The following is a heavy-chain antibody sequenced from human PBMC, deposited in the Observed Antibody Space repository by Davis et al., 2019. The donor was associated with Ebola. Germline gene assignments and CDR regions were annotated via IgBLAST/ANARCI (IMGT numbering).Heavy chain of an antibody. Sequence: AASVKVSCKASGFILTNYAIHWVRQAPGQRLEWMGGVIPMFGTSKYAQKFQDRVTITADESTNTAYMELSSLSSDDTAVYYCARGRPWLWVATPVRFDSWGLGTLVIVSS. J-gene: IGHJ4*02. CDR3: ARGRPWLWVATPVRFDS. D-gene: IGHD5-12*01. CDR2: VIPMFGTS. CDR1: GFILTNYA. V-gene: IGHV1-69*13.